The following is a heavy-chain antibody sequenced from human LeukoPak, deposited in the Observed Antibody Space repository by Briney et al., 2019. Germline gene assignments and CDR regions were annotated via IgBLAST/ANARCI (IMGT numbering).Heavy chain of an antibody. V-gene: IGHV1-18*01. CDR1: GYTFTHYG. Sequence: AASVKVSCKASGYTFTHYGVNWVRQAPGQGPEWMGWISAYNGDIKYSEKFQGRVTLTTDTSTSTAYVELSSLRSEDTAVYYCATARGGVHDFWSGYFDYWGQGTLVTVSS. CDR2: ISAYNGDI. CDR3: ATARGGVHDFWSGYFDY. D-gene: IGHD3-3*01. J-gene: IGHJ4*02.